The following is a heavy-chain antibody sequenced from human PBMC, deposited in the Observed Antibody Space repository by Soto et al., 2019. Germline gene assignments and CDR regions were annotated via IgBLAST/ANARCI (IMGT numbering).Heavy chain of an antibody. CDR1: GDSYSISTYS. Sequence: SETLSLTCNMSGDSYSISTYSWSWIWQPPGKALQWIGFIYQSGVTSYNPSLASRVSISLDRSNNQCSLKLKSVTAADTAVYFCAGMPYTSGLRFDPWGPGTLVTVSS. CDR3: AGMPYTSGLRFDP. J-gene: IGHJ5*02. V-gene: IGHV4-30-2*01. D-gene: IGHD6-19*01. CDR2: IYQSGVT.